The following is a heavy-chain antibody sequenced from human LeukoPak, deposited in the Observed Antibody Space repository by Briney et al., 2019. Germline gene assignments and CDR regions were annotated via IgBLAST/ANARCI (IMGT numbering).Heavy chain of an antibody. CDR2: INPNSGGT. CDR3: ARDRVVVPAAFDY. J-gene: IGHJ4*02. D-gene: IGHD2-2*01. Sequence: ASVKVSCKASGYTFTAYYMHWVRQAPGQGLEWMGWINPNSGGTNYAQKFQGRVTMTRDTSISTAYMELNRLRSDDTAVYYCARDRVVVPAAFDYWGQGTLVTVSS. CDR1: GYTFTAYY. V-gene: IGHV1-2*02.